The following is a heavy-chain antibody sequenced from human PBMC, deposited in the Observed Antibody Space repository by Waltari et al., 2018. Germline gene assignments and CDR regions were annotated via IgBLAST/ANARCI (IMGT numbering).Heavy chain of an antibody. CDR1: GLTFNGAW. Sequence: EVQLVESGGALVTPGGSLRLACEASGLTFNGAWMTWVRQAPGKGLEWSGAVPSKGTTGTTHYAAALKDRFTISWDDSRKTVYLQMNSLKTEDTGLYYCAADVPAPLAQIDFWGRGTQVTVSS. D-gene: IGHD3-10*02. CDR2: VPSKGTTGTT. J-gene: IGHJ4*02. CDR3: AADVPAPLAQIDF. V-gene: IGHV3-15*02.